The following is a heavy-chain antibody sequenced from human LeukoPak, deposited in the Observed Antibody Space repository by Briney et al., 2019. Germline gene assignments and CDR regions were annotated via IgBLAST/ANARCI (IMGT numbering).Heavy chain of an antibody. V-gene: IGHV3-9*01. J-gene: IGHJ4*02. D-gene: IGHD1-26*01. CDR1: GFTFDDYA. Sequence: GGSLRLSCAASGFTFDDYAMHWVRQAPGKGLERVSGISWNSGSIGYADSVKGRFTISRDNAKNSLYLQMNSLRAEDTALYYCAKDIGIVGATGLDYWGQGTLVTVSS. CDR2: ISWNSGSI. CDR3: AKDIGIVGATGLDY.